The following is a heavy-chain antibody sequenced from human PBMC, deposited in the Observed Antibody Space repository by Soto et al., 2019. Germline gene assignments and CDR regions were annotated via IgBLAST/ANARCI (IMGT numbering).Heavy chain of an antibody. Sequence: QVQLVESGGGVVPPGGSLRVSCVASGFTFSSYNMHWVRQAPGEGLEWVAVISFDGANTFYAYSVKGRFTISRDISRDTLYLQMSSLRDEDTAMYFCARDGYNRGGFDYWGQGTQVTVSS. CDR1: GFTFSSYN. D-gene: IGHD3-10*01. CDR2: ISFDGANT. CDR3: ARDGYNRGGFDY. J-gene: IGHJ4*02. V-gene: IGHV3-30-3*01.